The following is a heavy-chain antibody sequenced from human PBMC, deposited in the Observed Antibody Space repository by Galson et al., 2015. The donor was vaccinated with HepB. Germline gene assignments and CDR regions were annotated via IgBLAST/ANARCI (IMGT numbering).Heavy chain of an antibody. J-gene: IGHJ4*02. CDR2: ISSTGTAM. V-gene: IGHV3-48*02. CDR1: GFTFSSYT. CDR3: AKVAHSDYGDHAHFDY. Sequence: SLRLSCAASGFTFSSYTMNWVRQAPGKGLESVSYISSTGTAMYYADSAKSRFTISRDNAKNSLYLHMRGLRDDDTAVYYCAKVAHSDYGDHAHFDYWGQGTLVTVSS. D-gene: IGHD4-17*01.